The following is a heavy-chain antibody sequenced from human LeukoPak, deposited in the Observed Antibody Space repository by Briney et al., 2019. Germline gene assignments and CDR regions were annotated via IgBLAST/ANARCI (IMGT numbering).Heavy chain of an antibody. Sequence: GGSLRLSCEASGFIFSDYWMTWGRQAPGKGLEWVSYISSSGGTIYYTDSVKGRFTISRDNAKNSLYLQMNSLRAEDTAVYYCARDPRDSSSWFYFDYWGQGTLVTVSS. J-gene: IGHJ4*02. CDR2: ISSSGGTI. CDR1: GFIFSDYW. D-gene: IGHD6-13*01. CDR3: ARDPRDSSSWFYFDY. V-gene: IGHV3-11*01.